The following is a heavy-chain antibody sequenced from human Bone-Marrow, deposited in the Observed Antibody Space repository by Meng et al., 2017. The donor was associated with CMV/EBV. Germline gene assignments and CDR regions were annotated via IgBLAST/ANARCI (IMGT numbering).Heavy chain of an antibody. CDR2: INQDGSEK. CDR1: GFTFINYW. CDR3: AREVPNGKYVLGYFDY. Sequence: GGSLRLSCAASGFTFINYWMSWVRQAPGKGLEWVANINQDGSEKYYVGSVKGRFTISRDNAKNSLCLQMNSLRADDTAVYYCAREVPNGKYVLGYFDYWGQGALVTVSS. V-gene: IGHV3-7*01. D-gene: IGHD3-16*01. J-gene: IGHJ4*02.